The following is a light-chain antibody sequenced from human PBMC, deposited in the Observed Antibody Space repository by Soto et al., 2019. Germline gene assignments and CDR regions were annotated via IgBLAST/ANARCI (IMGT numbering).Light chain of an antibody. CDR1: SGSIASNY. V-gene: IGLV6-57*04. CDR3: QSYGV. J-gene: IGLJ2*01. CDR2: GDT. Sequence: NFMLTQPHSVSESPGKTVTISCTRTSGSIASNYVQWYQQRPDSAPATLIYGDTLRPSGVPDRFSGSIDSSSNSASLTISGPQIEDEADYYCQSYGVFGGRTQLTVL.